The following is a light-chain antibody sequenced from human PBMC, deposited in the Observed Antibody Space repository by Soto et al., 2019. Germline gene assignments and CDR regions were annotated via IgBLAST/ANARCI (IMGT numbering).Light chain of an antibody. Sequence: DIQMAQSPSTLSGSVGDRVTITCRASQGISSFLAWFQQKPGKAPKLLIYAASTLQSGVPSRFSGSGYGKDLNLKISSLKPEDFETYYCKQSYSNPFTFGQGTRVEI. CDR2: AAS. CDR1: QGISSF. J-gene: IGKJ5*01. CDR3: KQSYSNPFT. V-gene: IGKV1-39*01.